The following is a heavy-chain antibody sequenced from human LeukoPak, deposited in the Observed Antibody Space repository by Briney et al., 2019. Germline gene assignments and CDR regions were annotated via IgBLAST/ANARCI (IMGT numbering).Heavy chain of an antibody. D-gene: IGHD3-10*02. J-gene: IGHJ3*02. CDR2: ISGSGGST. Sequence: GGSLRLSCAASGFTFNNYAMNWVRQAPGKGLEWVSTISGSGGSTYYADSVKGRFTISRDNSKNTLYLQMNSLRAEDTAVYYCAKEGDVFGADAFDIWGQGTMVTVSS. CDR3: AKEGDVFGADAFDI. CDR1: GFTFNNYA. V-gene: IGHV3-23*01.